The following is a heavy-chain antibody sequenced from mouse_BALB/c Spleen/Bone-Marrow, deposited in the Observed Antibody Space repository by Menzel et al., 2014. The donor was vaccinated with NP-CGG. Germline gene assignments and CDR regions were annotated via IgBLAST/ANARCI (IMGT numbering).Heavy chain of an antibody. Sequence: EVKLVESGGGLVKPGGSLKLSCAASGFTFRSYAMSWVRQTPEKRLEWVATISSGGSYTYYPDSVKGRFTISRDNAKNTRYLQMSSLRSEDTAMYYCARVYYGNYVRYFDVWGAGTTVTVSS. CDR3: ARVYYGNYVRYFDV. CDR2: ISSGGSYT. D-gene: IGHD2-1*01. J-gene: IGHJ1*01. CDR1: GFTFRSYA. V-gene: IGHV5-9-3*01.